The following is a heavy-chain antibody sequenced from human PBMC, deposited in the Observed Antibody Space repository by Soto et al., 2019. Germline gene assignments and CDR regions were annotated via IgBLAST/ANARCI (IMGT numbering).Heavy chain of an antibody. Sequence: EVQLVESGGGLVQPGGSLRLSCAASGFTFSSYSMNWVRQAPGKGLEWVSYISSSSSTIYYADSVKGRFTISRDNAKNLLYLQMNSLRDEDTAVYYCARDTVTSPYGFDPWGQGTLVTVSS. CDR2: ISSSSSTI. CDR3: ARDTVTSPYGFDP. D-gene: IGHD2-21*02. V-gene: IGHV3-48*02. CDR1: GFTFSSYS. J-gene: IGHJ5*02.